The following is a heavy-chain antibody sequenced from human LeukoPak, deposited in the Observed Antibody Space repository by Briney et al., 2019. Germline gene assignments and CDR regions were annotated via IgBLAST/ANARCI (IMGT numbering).Heavy chain of an antibody. J-gene: IGHJ4*02. CDR2: ISGTGGTT. CDR3: VKSPLNLGYCSGGSCLYFDY. CDR1: GFTFSSCA. V-gene: IGHV3-23*01. Sequence: GGSLRLSCVGSGFTFSSCAMIWVRQTPGKGLEWVSVISGTGGTTYDADSVKGRFTISRDNSKNTLYLQMNSLRAEDTAVYYCVKSPLNLGYCSGGSCLYFDYWGQGTLVTVSS. D-gene: IGHD2-15*01.